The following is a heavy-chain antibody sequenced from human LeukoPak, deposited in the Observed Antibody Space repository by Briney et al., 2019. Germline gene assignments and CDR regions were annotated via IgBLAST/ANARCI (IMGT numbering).Heavy chain of an antibody. CDR3: ARDREGSTGTTGS. Sequence: GASVKVSCKASGYTFTGYYMHWVRQAPGQGLEWMGWINPNSGGTNYAQKFQGRVTMTRDTSISTAYMELSRLRSDGTAVYYCARDREGSTGTTGSWGQGTLVTVSS. J-gene: IGHJ4*02. D-gene: IGHD1-14*01. V-gene: IGHV1-2*02. CDR1: GYTFTGYY. CDR2: INPNSGGT.